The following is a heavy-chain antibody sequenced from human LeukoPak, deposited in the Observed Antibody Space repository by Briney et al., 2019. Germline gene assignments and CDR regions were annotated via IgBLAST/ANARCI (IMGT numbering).Heavy chain of an antibody. V-gene: IGHV4-4*02. CDR2: NYHSGST. J-gene: IGHJ4*02. Sequence: SETLSLTCAVSGGSISSSNWWRWVRQPPGKGLEGIGENYHSGSTNYNPSLKSRVTISAYKSKNQFSLKLSSVTAADTAVYYCARGHDGSGSYYKTAAFDYWGQGTLVTVSS. CDR3: ARGHDGSGSYYKTAAFDY. D-gene: IGHD3-10*01. CDR1: GGSISSSNW.